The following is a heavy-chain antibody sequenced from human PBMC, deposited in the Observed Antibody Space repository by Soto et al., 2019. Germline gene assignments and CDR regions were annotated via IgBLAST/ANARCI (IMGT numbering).Heavy chain of an antibody. CDR2: IYYSGST. CDR1: GGSVSSGSYY. CDR3: ARITGTGYYYGMDV. V-gene: IGHV4-61*01. Sequence: PSETLSLTCTVSGGSVSSGSYYWSWIRQPPGKGLEWIGYIYYSGSTNYNPSLKSRVTISVDTSKNQFSLKLSSVTAADTAVYYCARITGTGYYYGMDVWGQGTTVT. D-gene: IGHD1-20*01. J-gene: IGHJ6*02.